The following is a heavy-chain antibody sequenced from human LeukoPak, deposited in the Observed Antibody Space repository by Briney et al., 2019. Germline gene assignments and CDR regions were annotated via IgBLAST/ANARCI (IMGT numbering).Heavy chain of an antibody. D-gene: IGHD5-12*01. CDR3: ARLGRSGYDLLFDY. Sequence: SETLPLTCAVSGGSISSGGYSWSWIRQPPGKGLEWIGYIYHSGSTYYNPSLKSRVTISVDRSKNQFSLKLSSVTAADTAVYYCARLGRSGYDLLFDYWGQGTLVTVSS. CDR1: GGSISSGGYS. CDR2: IYHSGST. V-gene: IGHV4-30-2*01. J-gene: IGHJ4*02.